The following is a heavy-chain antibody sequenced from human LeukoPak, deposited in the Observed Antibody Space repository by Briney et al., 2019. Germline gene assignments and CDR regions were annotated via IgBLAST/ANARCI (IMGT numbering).Heavy chain of an antibody. V-gene: IGHV3-7*05. CDR2: IKHYGSEK. CDR3: ARGRAWFDP. J-gene: IGHJ5*02. CDR1: GFTFSSYW. Sequence: GGSLRLSCEASGFTFSSYWMSWVRQAPGKVLEWVANIKHYGSEKYYVDSVKGRFTISRDNAKNSLYLQMNSLRAEDTAVYYCARGRAWFDPWGQGTLVTVSS.